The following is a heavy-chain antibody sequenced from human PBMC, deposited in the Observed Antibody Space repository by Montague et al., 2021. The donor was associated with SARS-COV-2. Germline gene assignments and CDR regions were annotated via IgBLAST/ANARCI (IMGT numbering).Heavy chain of an antibody. J-gene: IGHJ4*02. CDR3: TRGEWGTMVRGVIIGDY. CDR1: GFTFSGSA. D-gene: IGHD3-10*01. CDR2: IRSKANSYAT. Sequence: SLRLSCAASGFTFSGSAMHWVRQASGKGLEWVGRIRSKANSYATAYAASVKGRFTISRDDSKNTAYLQMNSLKTEDTAVYYCTRGEWGTMVRGVIIGDYWGQGTLVTVSS. V-gene: IGHV3-73*01.